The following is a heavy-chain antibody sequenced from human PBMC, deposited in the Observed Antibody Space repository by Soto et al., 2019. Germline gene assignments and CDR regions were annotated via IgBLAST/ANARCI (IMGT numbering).Heavy chain of an antibody. CDR2: IIPVFGTP. CDR1: GGTLSSYT. V-gene: IGHV1-69*01. Sequence: QVQLVQSGAEVKKPGSSVKVSCKASGGTLSSYTFTWVRQAPGQGLEWMGGIIPVFGTPNYAENFQGRVKMITDETTATAYMGLSSLRLGGTAVDYRARGPRTGRGGMDVWGQWTTVSVSS. CDR3: ARGPRTGRGGMDV. J-gene: IGHJ6*02.